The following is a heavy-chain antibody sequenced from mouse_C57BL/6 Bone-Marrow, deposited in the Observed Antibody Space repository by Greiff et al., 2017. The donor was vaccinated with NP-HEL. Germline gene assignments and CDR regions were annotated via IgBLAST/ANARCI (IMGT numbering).Heavy chain of an antibody. CDR3: ARDTTVVEFDY. CDR1: GYSITSGYY. J-gene: IGHJ2*01. D-gene: IGHD1-1*01. V-gene: IGHV3-6*01. Sequence: EVQLQESGPGLVKPSQSLSLTCSVTGYSITSGYYWNWIRQFPGNKLEWMGYISYDGSNNYNPSLKNRISITRDTSKNQFFLKLNSVTTEDTATYYCARDTTVVEFDYWGQGTTLTVSS. CDR2: ISYDGSN.